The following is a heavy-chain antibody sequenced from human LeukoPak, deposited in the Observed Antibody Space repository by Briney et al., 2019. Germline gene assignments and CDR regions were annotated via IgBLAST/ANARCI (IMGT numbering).Heavy chain of an antibody. Sequence: PGGSLRLSCVASGFTFRSYEMNWVRQAPGKGLEWLSYISSDGSAIYYADSVKGRFTISRDNAKNSLFLQMNGLRAEDTSIYYCATETIGRHYDYWGQGTLLTVSS. V-gene: IGHV3-48*03. CDR2: ISSDGSAI. CDR3: ATETIGRHYDY. CDR1: GFTFRSYE. D-gene: IGHD1-14*01. J-gene: IGHJ4*02.